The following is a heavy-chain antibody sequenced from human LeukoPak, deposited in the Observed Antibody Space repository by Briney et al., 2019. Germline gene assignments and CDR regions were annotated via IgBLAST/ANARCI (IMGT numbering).Heavy chain of an antibody. V-gene: IGHV4-59*02. CDR3: GTIKSGYPFGYFDF. CDR2: MTDSETT. D-gene: IGHD5-18*01. Sequence: SETLSLTCTVSGVSVTTHYWSWLRQPPGKELEWIAYMTDSETTKNNPSLKSRITLSADTPKNQFSLSLSSVTEADTAVYFCGTIKSGYPFGYFDFWGQGILVTVSS. J-gene: IGHJ4*02. CDR1: GVSVTTHY.